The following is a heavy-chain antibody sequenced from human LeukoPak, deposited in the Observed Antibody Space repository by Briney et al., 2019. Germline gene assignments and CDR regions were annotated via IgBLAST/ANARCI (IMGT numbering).Heavy chain of an antibody. CDR1: GGSISSSSYY. V-gene: IGHV4-39*01. CDR3: ARHSGCSSTSCEVTWFDP. Sequence: SETLSLTCTVSGGSISSSSYYWGWIRQPPGKGLEWIGSIYYSRSTYYNPSLKSRVTISVDTSKNQFSLKLSSVTAADTAVYYCARHSGCSSTSCEVTWFDPGGQGTLVTVSS. J-gene: IGHJ5*02. D-gene: IGHD2-2*01. CDR2: IYYSRST.